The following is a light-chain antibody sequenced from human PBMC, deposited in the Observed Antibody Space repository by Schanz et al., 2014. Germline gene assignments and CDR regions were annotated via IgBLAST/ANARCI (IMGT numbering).Light chain of an antibody. V-gene: IGKV3-20*01. CDR3: QQYSNWPPIT. CDR1: QSVSSSF. J-gene: IGKJ4*01. Sequence: EIVLTQSPGTLSLSPGERAPLSCRASQSVSSSFLAWYQQKPGQAPRLLIYGASSRATGIPDRFSGSGSGTEFTLTISSLQSEDFAVYYCQQYSNWPPITFGGGTKVEIK. CDR2: GAS.